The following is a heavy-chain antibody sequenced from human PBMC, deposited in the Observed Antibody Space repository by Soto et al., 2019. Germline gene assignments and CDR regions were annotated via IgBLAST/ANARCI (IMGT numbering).Heavy chain of an antibody. V-gene: IGHV1-46*01. CDR2: INPHGGST. CDR3: ARSSGGNFGIIIEGSNWFDP. D-gene: IGHD3-3*01. Sequence: GASVKFSCKAPGDTFTSYYLNWVRQAPGQGLEWMGVINPHGGSTKYAQKFQGRITMTRDTSRSTVYMELSSLRSDDTAIYYCARSSGGNFGIIIEGSNWFDPWGQGTLVTVSS. J-gene: IGHJ5*02. CDR1: GDTFTSYY.